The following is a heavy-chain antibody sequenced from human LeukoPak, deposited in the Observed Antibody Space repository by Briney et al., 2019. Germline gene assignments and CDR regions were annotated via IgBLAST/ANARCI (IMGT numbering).Heavy chain of an antibody. D-gene: IGHD1-14*01. Sequence: SETLSLTCTVSGGSISSYYWSWIRQPPGKGLEWIGYIYYSGSTNYNPSLKSRVTISVDTSKNQFSLKLSSVTAADTAVFYCVCGSGYFFDYWGQGTLVTVSS. CDR1: GGSISSYY. CDR2: IYYSGST. CDR3: VCGSGYFFDY. J-gene: IGHJ4*02. V-gene: IGHV4-59*01.